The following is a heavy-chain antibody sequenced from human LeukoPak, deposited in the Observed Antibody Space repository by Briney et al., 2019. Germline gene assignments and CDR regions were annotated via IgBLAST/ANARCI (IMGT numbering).Heavy chain of an antibody. CDR2: ISSSSSYI. CDR3: ARDWLAVAGTGDY. V-gene: IGHV3-21*01. Sequence: PGGSLRLSCAASGFTFSSYSMNWVRQAPGKGLEWVSSISSSSSYIYYADLVKGRFTISRDNAKNSLYLQMNSLRAEDTAVYYCARDWLAVAGTGDYWGQGTLVTVSS. CDR1: GFTFSSYS. D-gene: IGHD6-19*01. J-gene: IGHJ4*02.